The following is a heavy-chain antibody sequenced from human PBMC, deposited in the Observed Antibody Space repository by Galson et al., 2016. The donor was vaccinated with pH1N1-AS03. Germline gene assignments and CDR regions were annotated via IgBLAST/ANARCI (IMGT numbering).Heavy chain of an antibody. CDR3: ARISGSFFYSSIDF. D-gene: IGHD1-26*01. CDR1: AYTFTSHG. Sequence: SVKVSCKASAYTFTSHGISWVRQAPGQGLEWMGWISVYNGVTEYGQNFQDRVTMTTDTSTSTAYMELRSLKSDDTAVYYCARISGSFFYSSIDFWGQGTLVTVSS. J-gene: IGHJ4*02. CDR2: ISVYNGVT. V-gene: IGHV1-18*04.